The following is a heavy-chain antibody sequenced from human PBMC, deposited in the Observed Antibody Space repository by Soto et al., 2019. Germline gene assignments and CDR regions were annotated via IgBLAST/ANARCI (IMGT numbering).Heavy chain of an antibody. D-gene: IGHD3-22*01. CDR3: AKEAYYYDSSGYYYYYYGMDV. Sequence: GGSLKLSCAASGFTFSSSAMSWVRQAPGKGLEWVSAISGSGGSTYYADSVKGRFTISRDNSKNTLYLQMNSLRAEDTAVYYCAKEAYYYDSSGYYYYYYGMDVWGQGTTVTVSS. CDR1: GFTFSSSA. J-gene: IGHJ6*02. V-gene: IGHV3-23*01. CDR2: ISGSGGST.